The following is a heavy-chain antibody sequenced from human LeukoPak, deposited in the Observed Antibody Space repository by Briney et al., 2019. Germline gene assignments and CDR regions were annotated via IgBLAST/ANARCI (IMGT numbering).Heavy chain of an antibody. Sequence: SETLSLTCTVSGGSISSGPYYWGWIRQPPGKGLEWIGNIYYGENTYYNPSLKSRVTISVDTSKNQFSLKLSSVTAAATAVYFCARARNYYDSSDYYYEGDAFDIWGQGTMVTVSS. D-gene: IGHD3-22*01. J-gene: IGHJ3*02. V-gene: IGHV4-39*07. CDR2: IYYGENT. CDR1: GGSISSGPYY. CDR3: ARARNYYDSSDYYYEGDAFDI.